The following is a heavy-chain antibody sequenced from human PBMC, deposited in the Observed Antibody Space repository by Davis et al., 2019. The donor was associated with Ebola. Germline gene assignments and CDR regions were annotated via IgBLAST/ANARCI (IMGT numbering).Heavy chain of an antibody. V-gene: IGHV3-21*06. CDR3: AREREQQLVHYYYGLDV. D-gene: IGHD6-13*01. CDR1: GFTFSSYS. J-gene: IGHJ6*02. Sequence: PGGSLRLSCAASGFTFSSYSMSWVRQAPGKGLEWVSCISSSSSYIYYADSVKGRFTLSRDNAKNSVYLQMNSLRAEDTAVYYCAREREQQLVHYYYGLDVWGLGTTVTVSS. CDR2: ISSSSSYI.